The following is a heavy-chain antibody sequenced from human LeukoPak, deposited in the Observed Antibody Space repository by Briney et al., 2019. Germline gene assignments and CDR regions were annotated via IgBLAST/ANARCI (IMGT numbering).Heavy chain of an antibody. J-gene: IGHJ4*02. CDR1: GYTFTDYY. CDR2: IHPISGAT. V-gene: IGHV1-2*02. CDR3: SREDF. Sequence: GASVRVSCKASGYTFTDYYLHWVRQASGQGLEWMGWIHPISGATTYAQKFQGRVSMTRDTSINTVFMELSRLTFDDTAVYYCSREDFWGQGTLVTVSS.